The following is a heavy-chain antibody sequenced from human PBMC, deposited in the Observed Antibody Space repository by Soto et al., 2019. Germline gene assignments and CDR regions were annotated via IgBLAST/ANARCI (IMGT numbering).Heavy chain of an antibody. CDR1: GDSISSPKW. CDR3: AFSPGWYRHDL. V-gene: IGHV4-4*02. J-gene: IGHJ3*01. Sequence: QVQLQESGPGLVKPSGTLSLTCAVSGDSISSPKWWTWVRQPPGKGLVWIGGIIHSGTTNYKPSLKRRVTISVDKSKNKFSLNLYAVAAADAAVYYCAFSPGWYRHDLWGPGTLFIVSS. CDR2: IIHSGTT. D-gene: IGHD6-19*01.